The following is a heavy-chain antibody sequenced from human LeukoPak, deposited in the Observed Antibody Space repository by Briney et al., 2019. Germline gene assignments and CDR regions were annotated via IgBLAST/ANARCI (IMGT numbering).Heavy chain of an antibody. CDR3: ARDMGIAVARNWFDP. CDR1: GGSISSYY. D-gene: IGHD6-19*01. Sequence: QSSETLSLTCTVSGGSISSYYWSWIRQPAGKGLEWIGRIYTSGSTNYNPSLKSRVTMSVDTSKNQFSLKLSSVTAADTAVYYCARDMGIAVARNWFDPWGQGTLVTVSS. CDR2: IYTSGST. V-gene: IGHV4-4*07. J-gene: IGHJ5*02.